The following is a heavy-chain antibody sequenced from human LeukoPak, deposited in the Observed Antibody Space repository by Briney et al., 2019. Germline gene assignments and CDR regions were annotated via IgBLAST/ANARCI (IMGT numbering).Heavy chain of an antibody. CDR2: ISAYNGNT. J-gene: IGHJ4*02. CDR1: GYTFTSYG. CDR3: ARGFYDSSGYYLGY. Sequence: ASVKVSCKASGYTFTSYGISWVRQAPGRGLEWMGWISAYNGNTNYAQKLQGRVTMTRDTSASTVYMELSSLRSEDTAVYYCARGFYDSSGYYLGYWGQGTLVTVSS. V-gene: IGHV1-18*01. D-gene: IGHD3-22*01.